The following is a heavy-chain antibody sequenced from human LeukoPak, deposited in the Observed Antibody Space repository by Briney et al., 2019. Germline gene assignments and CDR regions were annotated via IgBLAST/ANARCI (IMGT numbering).Heavy chain of an antibody. D-gene: IGHD2-2*03. CDR1: GYSFTSYW. J-gene: IGHJ4*02. Sequence: GESLKISCKGSGYSFTSYWIGWVRQMPGKGLEWMGIINPGDSDTRYSPSFQGQVTISADKSISTAHLQWSSLKASDTAMYYCARRVDNVGLDYWGQGTLVTVSS. CDR2: INPGDSDT. V-gene: IGHV5-51*01. CDR3: ARRVDNVGLDY.